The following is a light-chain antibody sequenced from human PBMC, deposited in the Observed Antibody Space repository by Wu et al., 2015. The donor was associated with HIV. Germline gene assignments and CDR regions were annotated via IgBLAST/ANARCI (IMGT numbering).Light chain of an antibody. Sequence: EIVLTQSPATLSLSPGERATLSCRASQSVSGTYLAWYQQKPGQPPRLLIYGASRRATGIPDRFSGSRSGTDFSLTISRLEPEDFAVYYCHQYGRSPPFTFGPGTKVDVK. CDR1: QSVSGTY. J-gene: IGKJ3*01. V-gene: IGKV3-20*01. CDR3: HQYGRSPPFT. CDR2: GAS.